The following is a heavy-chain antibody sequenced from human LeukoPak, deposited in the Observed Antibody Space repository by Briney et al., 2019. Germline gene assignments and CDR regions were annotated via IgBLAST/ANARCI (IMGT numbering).Heavy chain of an antibody. CDR2: ISYDGSNK. D-gene: IGHD2-15*01. CDR3: AKVARSPVQNPGYCSGGSCKYGMDV. J-gene: IGHJ6*02. CDR1: GFTFSSYW. Sequence: GGSLRLSCAASGFTFSSYWMSWVRQAPGKGLEWVAVISYDGSNKYYADSVKDRFTISRDNSKNTLYLQMNSLRAEDTAVYYCAKVARSPVQNPGYCSGGSCKYGMDVWGQGTTVTVSS. V-gene: IGHV3-30*18.